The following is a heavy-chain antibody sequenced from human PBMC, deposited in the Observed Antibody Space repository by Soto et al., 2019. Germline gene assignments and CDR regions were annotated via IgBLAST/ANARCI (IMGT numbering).Heavy chain of an antibody. CDR3: VRGGGGGQFDS. V-gene: IGHV3-11*06. Sequence: PGGSLRLSCVASGFTFGDFYMTWIRQAPGKGLEWLSYISPNSKYREYADSVKGRHTISRDNAKKSLYLQMNSLRAEDTAVYYCVRGGGGGQFDSWGQGTLVTVSS. CDR1: GFTFGDFY. CDR2: ISPNSKYR. D-gene: IGHD2-21*01. J-gene: IGHJ4*02.